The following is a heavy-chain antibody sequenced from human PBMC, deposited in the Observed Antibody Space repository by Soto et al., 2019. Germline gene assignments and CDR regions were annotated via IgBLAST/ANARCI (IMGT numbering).Heavy chain of an antibody. CDR3: ARRSSGWYFDY. V-gene: IGHV3-23*01. CDR1: GFTFSNYA. D-gene: IGHD6-19*01. J-gene: IGHJ4*02. CDR2: ISGSGGST. Sequence: EVQLLESGGGLVQPGGSLRLSCAASGFTFSNYAMNWVRQAPGKGLEWVSVISGSGGSTYYADSVKGRFTISRDNSKNTLYLQMNILRAEDPAVYYCARRSSGWYFDYWGQGTLVTVSS.